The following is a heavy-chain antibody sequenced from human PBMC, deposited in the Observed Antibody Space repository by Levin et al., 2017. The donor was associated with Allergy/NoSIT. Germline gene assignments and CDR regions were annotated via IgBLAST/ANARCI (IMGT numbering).Heavy chain of an antibody. Sequence: PGGSLRLSCAASGFTFSSYAMSWVRQAPGKGLEWVSAISGSGGSTYYADSVKGRFTISRDNSKNTLYLQMNSLRAEDTAVYYCAKVQGGVVPAAKLAFQHWGQGTLVTVSS. CDR2: ISGSGGST. CDR3: AKVQGGVVPAAKLAFQH. V-gene: IGHV3-23*01. J-gene: IGHJ1*01. D-gene: IGHD2-2*01. CDR1: GFTFSSYA.